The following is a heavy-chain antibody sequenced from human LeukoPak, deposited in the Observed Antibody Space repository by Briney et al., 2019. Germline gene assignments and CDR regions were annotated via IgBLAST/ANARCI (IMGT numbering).Heavy chain of an antibody. CDR2: ISAYNGNT. CDR3: AIHPRNPRITMIVVVPKHPDAFDI. D-gene: IGHD3-22*01. Sequence: ASVKVSCKASGYTFTSYGISWVRQVPGQGLEWMGWISAYNGNTNYAQKLQGRVTMATDTSTSTAYMELRSLRSDDTAVYYCAIHPRNPRITMIVVVPKHPDAFDIWGQGTMVTVSS. J-gene: IGHJ3*02. CDR1: GYTFTSYG. V-gene: IGHV1-18*01.